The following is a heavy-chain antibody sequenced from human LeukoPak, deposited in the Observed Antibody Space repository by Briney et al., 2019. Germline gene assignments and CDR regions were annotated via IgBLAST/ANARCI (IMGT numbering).Heavy chain of an antibody. D-gene: IGHD3-10*01. Sequence: PSETLSLTCTVSGGSISSGDYYWSWIRQPPGKGLEWIGYIYYSGSTYYNPSLKSRVTISVDTSKNQFSLKLSSVTAADTAVYYCARAGAATLNAFDIWGQGTMVTVSS. CDR1: GGSISSGDYY. V-gene: IGHV4-30-4*01. J-gene: IGHJ3*02. CDR2: IYYSGST. CDR3: ARAGAATLNAFDI.